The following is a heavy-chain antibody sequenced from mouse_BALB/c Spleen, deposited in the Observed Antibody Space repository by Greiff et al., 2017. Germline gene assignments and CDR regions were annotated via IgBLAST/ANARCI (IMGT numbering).Heavy chain of an antibody. Sequence: EVKLVESGGGLVQPGGSLKLSCAASGFTFSSYGMSWVRQTPDKRLELVATINSNGGSTYYPDSVKGRFTISRDNAKNTLYLQMSSLKSEDTAMYYCARRTHFDYWGQGTTLTVSS. V-gene: IGHV5-6-3*01. CDR3: ARRTHFDY. CDR2: INSNGGST. CDR1: GFTFSSYG. J-gene: IGHJ2*01.